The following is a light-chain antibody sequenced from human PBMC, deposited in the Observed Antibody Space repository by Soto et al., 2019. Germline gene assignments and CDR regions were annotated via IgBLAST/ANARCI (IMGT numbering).Light chain of an antibody. V-gene: IGKV1-5*01. Sequence: DIQMIQSPSTLSASVGDRVTITCRASQSISSWLAWYQQKPGKAPKLLIYDASSLESGVPSRCSGSGSGTEFTLNISSLQPDDFATYYCQQYNSYPYTFGQGTKLESK. CDR1: QSISSW. CDR2: DAS. J-gene: IGKJ2*01. CDR3: QQYNSYPYT.